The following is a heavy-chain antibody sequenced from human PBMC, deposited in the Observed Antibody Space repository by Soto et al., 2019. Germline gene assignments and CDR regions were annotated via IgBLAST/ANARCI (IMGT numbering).Heavy chain of an antibody. CDR2: ISAYNGNT. Sequence: VASVKVSCKASGYTFTSYGISWVRQAPGQGLEWMGWISAYNGNTNYAQKIQGRVTMTTDTSTSTAYMELRSLRSDDTAVYYCAADNQGGATSDWGQGTLVTVSS. V-gene: IGHV1-18*01. J-gene: IGHJ4*02. D-gene: IGHD1-26*01. CDR3: AADNQGGATSD. CDR1: GYTFTSYG.